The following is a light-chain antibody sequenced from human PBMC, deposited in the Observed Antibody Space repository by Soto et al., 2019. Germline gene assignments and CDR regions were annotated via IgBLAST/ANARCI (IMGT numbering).Light chain of an antibody. Sequence: DIQMTQSPSTLSASVGDRVNITCRASQSISSWLAWYQQKPGKAPNLLIYKASSLQSGVPSRFSGSVSGTEFTLTISSLQPDDFATYYCQQYNSFQYIFGQGTKLEIK. V-gene: IGKV1-5*03. CDR2: KAS. CDR3: QQYNSFQYI. J-gene: IGKJ2*01. CDR1: QSISSW.